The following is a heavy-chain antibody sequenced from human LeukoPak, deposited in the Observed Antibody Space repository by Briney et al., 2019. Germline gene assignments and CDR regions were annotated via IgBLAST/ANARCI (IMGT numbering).Heavy chain of an antibody. CDR3: ARGLRRCSGGSCHRGYYFDY. D-gene: IGHD2-15*01. Sequence: SETLSLTCTVSGGSISSGGYYWSWIRQHPVKGLEWIGYIYFSGNTYYNPSLKSRLTISLDTSKNQFSLKLTSVTVADTAVYYCARGLRRCSGGSCHRGYYFDYWGQGTLVTVSS. J-gene: IGHJ4*02. CDR2: IYFSGNT. V-gene: IGHV4-31*03. CDR1: GGSISSGGYY.